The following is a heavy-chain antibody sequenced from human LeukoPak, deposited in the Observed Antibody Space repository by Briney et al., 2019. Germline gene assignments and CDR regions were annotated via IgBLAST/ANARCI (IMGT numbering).Heavy chain of an antibody. CDR1: GGSISSYY. Sequence: SETLSLTCTVSGGSISSYYWSWIRQPAGKGLEWIGRIYISGSTNYNTSLKSRATMSVETSKNQFSLKLSSVTAADTAVYYCARDRGTWNDDGFDYWGQGTLVTVSS. CDR3: ARDRGTWNDDGFDY. D-gene: IGHD1-1*01. CDR2: IYISGST. J-gene: IGHJ4*02. V-gene: IGHV4-4*07.